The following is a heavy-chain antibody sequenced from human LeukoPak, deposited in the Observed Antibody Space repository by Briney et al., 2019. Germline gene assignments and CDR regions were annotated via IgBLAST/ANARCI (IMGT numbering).Heavy chain of an antibody. CDR3: ARDGIGSGWYYFDY. CDR2: IYYSGST. V-gene: IGHV4-59*01. CDR1: AGSISSYY. J-gene: IGHJ4*02. Sequence: SETLSLTCTVSAGSISSYYWSWTRPPPGKGLEWIGYIYYSGSTNYNPTLRSRVTISVDTSKHQFTLNLSSVTAADTAVYYCARDGIGSGWYYFDYWGQGTLVTVSS. D-gene: IGHD6-19*01.